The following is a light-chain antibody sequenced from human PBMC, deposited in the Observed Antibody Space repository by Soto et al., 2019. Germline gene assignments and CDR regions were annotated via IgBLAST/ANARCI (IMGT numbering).Light chain of an antibody. CDR1: QSISSY. J-gene: IGKJ1*01. CDR2: AAS. CDR3: KQNYSTHQT. V-gene: IGKV1-39*01. Sequence: DIQMTQSPSFLVACVGDRGTITCRASQSISSYLNWYQQKPGKDPKIMIYAASSLQSGVQSRFSGSGSGTDFTLTISSMQPEDFATYYCKQNYSTHQTLGKGTKVDIK.